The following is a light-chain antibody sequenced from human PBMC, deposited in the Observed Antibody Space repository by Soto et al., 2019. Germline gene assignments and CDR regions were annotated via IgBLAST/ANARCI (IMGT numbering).Light chain of an antibody. CDR1: RSVLFTSNDKSF. J-gene: IGKJ1*01. V-gene: IGKV2-28*01. Sequence: IVMTQSPDSLAVSLGERATINCRSSRSVLFTSNDKSFVAWYLQKPGQSPQLLIYLGSNRASGAPDRISGSGSGTDYTLEISRVEAEDVGVYYCMQALQTPPTFGQGTKV. CDR3: MQALQTPPT. CDR2: LGS.